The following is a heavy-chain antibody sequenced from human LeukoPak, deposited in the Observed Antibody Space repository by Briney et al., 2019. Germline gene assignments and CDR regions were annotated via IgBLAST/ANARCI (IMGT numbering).Heavy chain of an antibody. CDR3: AKGGSSSWYFDY. CDR1: GFTFSSYA. Sequence: QTGGSLRLYCAASGFTFSSYAMSWVRQAPGKGLEWVSAISGSGGSTYYADSVKGRFTISRDNSKNTLYLQMNSLRAEDTAVYYCAKGGSSSWYFDYWSQGTLVTVSS. D-gene: IGHD6-13*01. V-gene: IGHV3-23*01. J-gene: IGHJ4*02. CDR2: ISGSGGST.